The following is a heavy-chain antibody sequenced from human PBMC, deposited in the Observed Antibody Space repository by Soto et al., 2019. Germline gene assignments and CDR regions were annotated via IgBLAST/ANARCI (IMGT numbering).Heavy chain of an antibody. CDR3: ARTRAPSYYDILTGGFDS. D-gene: IGHD3-9*01. CDR1: GFTFSSYG. J-gene: IGHJ4*02. Sequence: QVQLVESGGGVVQPGRSLRLSCAASGFTFSSYGMHWVRQAPGKGLEWVAVIWYDGSNKYYADSVKGRFTISRDNSKNTLYLQMNSLRAEDTTVYYCARTRAPSYYDILTGGFDSWGQGTLVTVSS. CDR2: IWYDGSNK. V-gene: IGHV3-33*01.